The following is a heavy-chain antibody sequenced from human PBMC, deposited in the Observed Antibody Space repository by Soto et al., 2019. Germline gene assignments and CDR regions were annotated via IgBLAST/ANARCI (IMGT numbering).Heavy chain of an antibody. CDR2: ISGSGGTT. J-gene: IGHJ5*02. CDR1: GFTFSSYA. V-gene: IGHV3-23*01. Sequence: GGSLRLSCAASGFTFSSYALTWVRQAPGMGLEWVSSISGSGGTTYYADSVKGRFTISRDNSKNTLYLRMSSLSAEHTAIYYCARDGGGTCYIDCWFDPWGQGTLGTVSS. CDR3: ARDGGGTCYIDCWFDP. D-gene: IGHD2-15*01.